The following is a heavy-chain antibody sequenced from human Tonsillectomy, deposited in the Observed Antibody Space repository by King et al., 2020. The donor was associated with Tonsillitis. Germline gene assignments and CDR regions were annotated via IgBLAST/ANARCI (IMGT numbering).Heavy chain of an antibody. CDR3: AKDQGLYSSSWYLSDDYYGMDV. CDR1: GFTFSSYG. Sequence: VQLVESGGGVVQPGRSLRLSCAASGFTFSSYGMHWVRQAPGKGLEWVAVISYDGSDKYYADSVKGRFTISRDNSKNTLYLQMNSLRAEDTAVYYCAKDQGLYSSSWYLSDDYYGMDVWGQGTTVTVSS. D-gene: IGHD6-13*01. CDR2: ISYDGSDK. J-gene: IGHJ6*02. V-gene: IGHV3-30*18.